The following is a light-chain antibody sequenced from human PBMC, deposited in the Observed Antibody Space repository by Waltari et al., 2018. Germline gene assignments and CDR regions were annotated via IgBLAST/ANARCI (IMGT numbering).Light chain of an antibody. Sequence: QSALTQPRSVSGSPGQSVTISCTGTTLAVGGYNYVSWYQQHPGEAPQLIIYDVTKRPSGVPDRFSGSKSGNTASLTISGLQAQDEADYYCCSYAASDNFVVFGGGTKLTVL. CDR3: CSYAASDNFVV. CDR1: TLAVGGYNY. CDR2: DVT. J-gene: IGLJ2*01. V-gene: IGLV2-11*01.